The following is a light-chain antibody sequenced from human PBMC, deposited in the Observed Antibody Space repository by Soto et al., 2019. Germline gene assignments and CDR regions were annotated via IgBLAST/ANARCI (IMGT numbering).Light chain of an antibody. Sequence: QSALTQPRSVSGSPGQSVTISCTGTSSDVGGYNSVSWYQQHPGKAPKLMIYDVSKRPSGVPDRFSGSKSGNTASLTISGLQAEDEADYYCCSFAGSLYVFGPGTKLTVL. J-gene: IGLJ1*01. CDR2: DVS. V-gene: IGLV2-11*01. CDR1: SSDVGGYNS. CDR3: CSFAGSLYV.